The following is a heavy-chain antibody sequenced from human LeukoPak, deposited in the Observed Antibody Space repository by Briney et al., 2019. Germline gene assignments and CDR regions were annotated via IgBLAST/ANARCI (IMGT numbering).Heavy chain of an antibody. CDR2: ISGSGGST. D-gene: IGHD5-12*01. Sequence: PGGSLKLSCAASGFTFSSYAMSWVRQAPGKGLEWVSAISGSGGSTYYADSVKGRFTISRDNSKNTLYLQMNSLRAEDTAVYYCARGGNIVATSYYYYYDMDVWGQGTTVTVSS. CDR1: GFTFSSYA. J-gene: IGHJ6*02. CDR3: ARGGNIVATSYYYYYDMDV. V-gene: IGHV3-23*01.